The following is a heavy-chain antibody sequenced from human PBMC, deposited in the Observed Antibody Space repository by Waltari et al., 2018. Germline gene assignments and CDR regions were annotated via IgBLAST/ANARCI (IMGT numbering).Heavy chain of an antibody. Sequence: EVQLVESGGGVVQPGGSLRRSCAASGFTFSNYEMNWVRQAPGTGLQWISFISNSGDTAYYTDSVKGRFTISRDNAKNSLYLQMNGLTVDDTAVYYCARGDYNFWSGYYGYWGQGVLVTVSS. V-gene: IGHV3-48*03. CDR2: ISNSGDTA. CDR1: GFTFSNYE. J-gene: IGHJ4*02. CDR3: ARGDYNFWSGYYGY. D-gene: IGHD3-3*01.